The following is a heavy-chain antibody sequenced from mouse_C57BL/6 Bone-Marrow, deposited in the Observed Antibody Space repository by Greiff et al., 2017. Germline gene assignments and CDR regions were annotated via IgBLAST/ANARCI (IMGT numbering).Heavy chain of an antibody. CDR1: GYTFTSYW. V-gene: IGHV1-69*01. CDR2: IDPSDSYT. J-gene: IGHJ2*01. D-gene: IGHD1-1*01. Sequence: QVQLQQPGAELVMPGASVKLSCKASGYTFTSYWMHWVKQRPGQGLEWIGEIDPSDSYTNYNQKFKGKSTLTVDKSSSTAYMQLRSLTSEDSAVYYCARGTPYYYYNYWGQGTTLTVSS. CDR3: ARGTPYYYYNY.